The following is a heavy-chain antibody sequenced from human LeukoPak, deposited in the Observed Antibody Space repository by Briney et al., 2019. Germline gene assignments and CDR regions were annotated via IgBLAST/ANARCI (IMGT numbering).Heavy chain of an antibody. Sequence: GRSLRLSCAASGFTFDDYAMHWVRQAPGKGLEWVSGISWNSGSIGYADSVKGRFTISRDNAKNSLYLQMNSLRAEDTALYYCAKEGAYYYDSSGLRWGRGTLVTVSS. CDR2: ISWNSGSI. CDR3: AKEGAYYYDSSGLR. V-gene: IGHV3-9*01. J-gene: IGHJ4*02. CDR1: GFTFDDYA. D-gene: IGHD3-22*01.